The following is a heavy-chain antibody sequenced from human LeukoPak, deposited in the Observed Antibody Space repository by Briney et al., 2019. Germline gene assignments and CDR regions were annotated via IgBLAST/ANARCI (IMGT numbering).Heavy chain of an antibody. V-gene: IGHV3-11*01. J-gene: IGHJ1*01. Sequence: GGSLRLSCAASGFTFSDYYMSWIRQAPGKGLEWVSYISSSGRTIYYADSVKGRFTISRDNAKNSLYLQMNSLRAEDTAVYYCARDIASSSWYQYFQHWGQGTLVTVSS. CDR1: GFTFSDYY. CDR3: ARDIASSSWYQYFQH. D-gene: IGHD6-13*01. CDR2: ISSSGRTI.